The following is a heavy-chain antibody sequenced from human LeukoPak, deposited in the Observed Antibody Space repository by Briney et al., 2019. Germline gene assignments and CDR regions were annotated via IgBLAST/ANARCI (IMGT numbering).Heavy chain of an antibody. CDR2: INTDGSSK. Sequence: PGGSLRLSCAASGLTFSSYWVHWVRQAPGKGLVWVSRINTDGSSKSYADSVKGRFTISRDNAKNTLYLQMNSLRAEDAAVYYCAIRGLSTYAFDIWGQGTMVTVSS. J-gene: IGHJ3*02. CDR1: GLTFSSYW. D-gene: IGHD3-16*02. CDR3: AIRGLSTYAFDI. V-gene: IGHV3-74*01.